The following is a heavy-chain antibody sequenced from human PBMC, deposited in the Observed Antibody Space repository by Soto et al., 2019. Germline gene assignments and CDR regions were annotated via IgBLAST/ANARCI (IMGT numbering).Heavy chain of an antibody. Sequence: GASVKVSCKVSGYTLTELSMHWVRQAPGKGLEWMXXXXXXXXXXXXXXKFQGRVTMTEDTSTDTAYMELSSLRSEDTAVYYCATHYAPPGAFDIWGQGTMVTVSS. J-gene: IGHJ3*02. CDR2: XXXXXXXX. D-gene: IGHD2-2*01. CDR3: ATHYAPPGAFDI. V-gene: IGHV1-24*01. CDR1: GYTLTELS.